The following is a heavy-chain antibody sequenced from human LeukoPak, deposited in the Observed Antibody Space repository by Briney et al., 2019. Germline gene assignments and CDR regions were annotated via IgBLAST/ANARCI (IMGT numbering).Heavy chain of an antibody. D-gene: IGHD1-1*01. CDR2: INHSGST. CDR3: ARQSSTGLAY. J-gene: IGHJ4*02. CDR1: GGSFSGYY. V-gene: IGHV4-34*01. Sequence: SETLSHTCAVYGGSFSGYYWSWIRQPPGKGLEWIGEINHSGSTNYNPSLKGRVTISVDTSKNQFSLKMSSVTAADTAVYYCARQSSTGLAYWGQGTLVTVSS.